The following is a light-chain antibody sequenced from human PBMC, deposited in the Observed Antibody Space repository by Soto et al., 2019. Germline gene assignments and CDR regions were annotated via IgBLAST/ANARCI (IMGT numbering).Light chain of an antibody. J-gene: IGLJ2*01. CDR1: SSDIGSNNS. V-gene: IGLV2-14*03. Sequence: QSALTQPASVSGSPGQSITISCSGSSSDIGSNNSVSWYQHHPGKAPRLLMYDVSHRPSGTSDRFSASKSGNTASLTISGLQSDDEADYYCCSFTRSTALVFGGGTKLTLL. CDR2: DVS. CDR3: CSFTRSTALV.